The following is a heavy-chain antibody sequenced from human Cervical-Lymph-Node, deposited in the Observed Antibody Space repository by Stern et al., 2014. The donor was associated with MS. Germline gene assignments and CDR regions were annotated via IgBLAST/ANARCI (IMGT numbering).Heavy chain of an antibody. V-gene: IGHV1-69*01. CDR2: IIPIFDTT. Sequence: QVQLGQSGAEVKKPGSSVKVSCKASGGTFNSYAISWVRQAPGQGLEWMGGIIPIFDTTNYTQKFQGRVTITADESTTTAYMELSSLRSEDTAVYFCARNQLGEPNGQYYFYGMDVWGQGTTVTVSS. CDR3: ARNQLGEPNGQYYFYGMDV. J-gene: IGHJ6*02. CDR1: GGTFNSYA. D-gene: IGHD3-16*01.